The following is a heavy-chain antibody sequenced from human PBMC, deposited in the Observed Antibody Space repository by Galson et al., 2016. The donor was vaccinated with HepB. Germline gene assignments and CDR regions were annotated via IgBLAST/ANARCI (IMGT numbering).Heavy chain of an antibody. D-gene: IGHD3-3*01. Sequence: SLRLSCAASGFIFDDYTMLWVRRAPGKGLEWVSLIRWDGGSTYYADSVKGRFTISRDNSKNSLYLQMNSLRTEDTALYYCAKDIRGRYDFWSGYDLRYYYYYGMDVWGQGTTVTVSS. CDR3: AKDIRGRYDFWSGYDLRYYYYYGMDV. V-gene: IGHV3-43*01. J-gene: IGHJ6*02. CDR2: IRWDGGST. CDR1: GFIFDDYT.